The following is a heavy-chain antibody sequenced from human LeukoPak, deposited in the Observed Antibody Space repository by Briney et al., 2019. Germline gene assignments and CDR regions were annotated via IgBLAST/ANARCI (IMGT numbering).Heavy chain of an antibody. CDR2: ISAYNGNT. D-gene: IGHD3-22*01. CDR3: ARDAGNYYDSSGYDP. Sequence: ASVKVSCKASGYTFTSYGISWVRQAPGQGLEWMGWISAYNGNTNYAQKLQGRVTMTTDTSTGTAYMELRSLRSDDTAVYYCARDAGNYYDSSGYDPWGQGTLVTVSS. V-gene: IGHV1-18*01. CDR1: GYTFTSYG. J-gene: IGHJ5*02.